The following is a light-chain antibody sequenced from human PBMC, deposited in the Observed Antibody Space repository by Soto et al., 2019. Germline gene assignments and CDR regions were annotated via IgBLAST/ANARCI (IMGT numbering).Light chain of an antibody. CDR1: SSDVGGYNY. Sequence: QSALTQPASVSGSPGQSITISCTGTSSDVGGYNYVSWYQQHPGKAPKLMIYEVSNRPSGVSNRFSGSKSGNTASLTISGLQAEDEADYYCAAWDDSLNGESFGTGTKVTVL. V-gene: IGLV2-14*01. CDR2: EVS. J-gene: IGLJ1*01. CDR3: AAWDDSLNGES.